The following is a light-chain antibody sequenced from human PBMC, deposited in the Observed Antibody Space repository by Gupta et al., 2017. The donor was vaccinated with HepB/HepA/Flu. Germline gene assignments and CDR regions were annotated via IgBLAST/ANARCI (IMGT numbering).Light chain of an antibody. CDR2: GVP. V-gene: IGLV2-11*01. CDR1: SSDVGPYNY. CDR3: CSYAGNYSLL. Sequence: QSALTQPRSVSGSPGQSVTISCTGTSSDVGPYNYVSWYQQHPDKAPKLIIYGVPQRPSGVPDRFSGSKSDNTASLTISGLQSDDESIYYCCSYAGNYSLLFGGGTELTVL. J-gene: IGLJ2*01.